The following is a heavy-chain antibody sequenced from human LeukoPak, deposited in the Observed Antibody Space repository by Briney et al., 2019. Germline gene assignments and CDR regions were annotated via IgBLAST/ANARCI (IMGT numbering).Heavy chain of an antibody. D-gene: IGHD3-3*01. CDR1: GGSFSGYY. J-gene: IGHJ6*03. CDR3: ARGAFWSGYYYLYYYYYYYMDV. Sequence: SETLSLTSAVYGGSFSGYYWSWIRQPPGKGLEWIGEINHSGSTNYNPSLKSRVTISVDTSKNQFSLKLSSVTAADTAVYYCARGAFWSGYYYLYYYYYYYMDVWGKGTTVTVSS. V-gene: IGHV4-34*01. CDR2: INHSGST.